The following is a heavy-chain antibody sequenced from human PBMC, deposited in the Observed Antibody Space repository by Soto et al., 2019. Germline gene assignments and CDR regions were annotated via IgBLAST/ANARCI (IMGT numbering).Heavy chain of an antibody. CDR1: GFSLSNARMG. V-gene: IGHV2-26*01. D-gene: IGHD3-9*01. Sequence: SGPTLVNPTETLTLTCTVSGFSLSNARMGVSWIRQPPGKALEWLAHIFSNDEKSYSTSLKSRLTISKDTSKSQVVLTMTNMDPVDTAPYYCARFEWGHWFDPWGQGTLVTVSS. J-gene: IGHJ5*02. CDR3: ARFEWGHWFDP. CDR2: IFSNDEK.